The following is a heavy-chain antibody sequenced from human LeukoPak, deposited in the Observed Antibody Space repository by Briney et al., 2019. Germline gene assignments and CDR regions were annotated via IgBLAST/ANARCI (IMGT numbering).Heavy chain of an antibody. D-gene: IGHD6-13*01. CDR2: IWYDGSNK. V-gene: IGHV3-33*08. CDR1: GFTFSSYA. CDR3: ARQYSSSWYGDY. Sequence: GGSLRLSCAASGFTFSSYAMEWVRQAPGKGLEWVAVIWYDGSNKYYADSVKGRFTISRDNSKNTLYLQMNSLRAEDTAVYYCARQYSSSWYGDYWGQGTLVTVSS. J-gene: IGHJ4*02.